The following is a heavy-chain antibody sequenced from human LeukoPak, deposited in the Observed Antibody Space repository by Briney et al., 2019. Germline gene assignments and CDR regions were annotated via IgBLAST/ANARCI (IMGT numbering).Heavy chain of an antibody. D-gene: IGHD6-19*01. CDR1: GFTFSSYS. Sequence: PGGSLRLSCAASGFTFSSYSMNWVRQAPGKGLEWVSSISSSSSYIYYADSVKGRFTISRDNAKNSLYLQMSSLRAEDTAVYYCARDAYSSGWNYYGMDVWGQGTTVTVSS. V-gene: IGHV3-21*01. J-gene: IGHJ6*02. CDR2: ISSSSSYI. CDR3: ARDAYSSGWNYYGMDV.